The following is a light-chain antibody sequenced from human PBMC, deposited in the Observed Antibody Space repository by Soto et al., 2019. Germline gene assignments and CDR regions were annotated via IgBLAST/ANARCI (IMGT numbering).Light chain of an antibody. CDR3: QQSYMDPIT. Sequence: DIQMTQSPSSLSASVGNRVTITCRASQSISTYLKWYQKKPGKAPNLLIYDASRLQSGVPSRFSGSGGGTDFTLSISSVQPEDFATYFCQQSYMDPITFGQGTRVEI. J-gene: IGKJ5*01. V-gene: IGKV1-39*01. CDR2: DAS. CDR1: QSISTY.